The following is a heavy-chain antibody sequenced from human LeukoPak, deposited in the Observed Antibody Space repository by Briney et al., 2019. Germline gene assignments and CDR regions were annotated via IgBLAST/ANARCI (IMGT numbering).Heavy chain of an antibody. CDR1: GGSISSYY. V-gene: IGHV4-59*01. D-gene: IGHD6-13*01. CDR3: ARGVSSSRSPDY. J-gene: IGHJ4*02. CDR2: IYYSGST. Sequence: SETLSLTCTVSGGSISSYYWSWIRQPPGKGLEWIGYIYYSGSTNYNTSLKSRVTISVDTSKKQFSLKLSSVTAADTAVYYCARGVSSSRSPDYWGQGTLVTVSS.